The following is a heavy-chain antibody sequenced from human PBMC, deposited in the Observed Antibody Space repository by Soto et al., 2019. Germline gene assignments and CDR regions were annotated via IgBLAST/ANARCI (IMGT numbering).Heavy chain of an antibody. V-gene: IGHV3-53*01. J-gene: IGHJ3*02. Sequence: GGSLRLSCAASGFTVSSNYMSWVRQAPGKGLEWVSVIYSGGSTYYADSVKGRFTISRDNSKNTLYLQMNSLRAEDTAVYYCANGIGIDCSGGSCYSDAFDIWGQGTMVTVSS. CDR2: IYSGGST. D-gene: IGHD2-15*01. CDR3: ANGIGIDCSGGSCYSDAFDI. CDR1: GFTVSSNY.